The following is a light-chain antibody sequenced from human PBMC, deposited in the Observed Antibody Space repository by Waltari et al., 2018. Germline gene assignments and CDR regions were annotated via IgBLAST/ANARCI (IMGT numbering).Light chain of an antibody. Sequence: DIVLTQSPATLSLSPGERATLSCRASESVSRNLAWYQQKPGQAPRLLIYDASTRATDIPARFSASGSGTDFTLTISSLEPEDFAVYYCHQRSSWPLTFGPGTKVDFK. J-gene: IGKJ3*01. CDR2: DAS. V-gene: IGKV3-11*01. CDR3: HQRSSWPLT. CDR1: ESVSRN.